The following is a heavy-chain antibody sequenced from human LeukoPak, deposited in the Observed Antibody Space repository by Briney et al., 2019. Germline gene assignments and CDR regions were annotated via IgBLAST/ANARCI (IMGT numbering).Heavy chain of an antibody. V-gene: IGHV4-30-4*01. CDR3: AREGRVVPAARL. CDR2: IDYSGST. D-gene: IGHD2-2*01. CDR1: GGSISSGDYY. J-gene: IGHJ3*01. Sequence: SGTLSLTCTVSGGSISSGDYYWSWIRQPPGKGLEWIGYIDYSGSTYYNPSLKSRVTISVDTSKNQFSLKLSSVTAADTAVYYCAREGRVVPAARLWGQGTMVTVSS.